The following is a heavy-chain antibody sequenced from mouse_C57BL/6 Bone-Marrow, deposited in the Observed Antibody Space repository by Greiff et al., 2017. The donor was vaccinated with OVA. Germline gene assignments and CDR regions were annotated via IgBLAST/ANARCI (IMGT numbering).Heavy chain of an antibody. CDR3: ARNWGYGSSSYYFDY. CDR1: GFSLTSYA. Sequence: VKLVESGPGLVAPSQSLSITCTVSGFSLTSYAISWVRQPPGKGLEWLGVIWTGGGTNYNSALKSRLSISKDNSKSQVFLKMNSLQTDDTARYYCARNWGYGSSSYYFDYWGQGTTLTVSS. D-gene: IGHD1-1*01. V-gene: IGHV2-9-1*01. CDR2: IWTGGGT. J-gene: IGHJ2*01.